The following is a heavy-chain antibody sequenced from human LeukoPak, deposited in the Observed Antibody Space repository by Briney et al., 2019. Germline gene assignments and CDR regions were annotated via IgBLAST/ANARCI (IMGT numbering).Heavy chain of an antibody. V-gene: IGHV1-2*02. J-gene: IGHJ6*03. Sequence: GASVKVSCKASGYTFTGYYMHWVRQAPGQGLEWMGWINPNSGGTNYAQKFQGRVTMTRDTSISTAYMELSRLRSDDTAVYYCAREKVGARPEYYYYYYMDVWGKGTTATISS. CDR2: INPNSGGT. CDR1: GYTFTGYY. CDR3: AREKVGARPEYYYYYYMDV. D-gene: IGHD1-26*01.